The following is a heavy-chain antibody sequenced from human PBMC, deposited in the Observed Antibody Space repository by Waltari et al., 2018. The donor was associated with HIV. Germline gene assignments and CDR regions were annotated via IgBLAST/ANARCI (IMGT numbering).Heavy chain of an antibody. D-gene: IGHD6-25*01. V-gene: IGHV1-69*02. Sequence: QVHLVQSGAEVKKPGSSVKISCKASGGPVSSYTITWVRQAPGQGLEWMGRIIPILAITNYAQNFQGRVTITADKSTSTAYMELSSLRSEDTAVYYCARGWAAGAFDIWGQGTMVTVSS. J-gene: IGHJ3*02. CDR1: GGPVSSYT. CDR3: ARGWAAGAFDI. CDR2: IIPILAIT.